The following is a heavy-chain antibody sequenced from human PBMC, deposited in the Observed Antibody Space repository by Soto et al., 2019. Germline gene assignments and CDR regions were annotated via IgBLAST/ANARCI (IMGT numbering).Heavy chain of an antibody. CDR1: GFTFSSYW. J-gene: IGHJ6*03. CDR2: VSSDGSST. CDR3: ARSTTHSYYYYMDV. Sequence: GSLRLSCAASGFTFSSYWIHWVRQAPGKGLVWASRVSSDGSSTTYADSVKGRFTISRDNAKNTLYLQMNSLRAEDTAVYYCARSTTHSYYYYMDVWGKGTTVTVSS. V-gene: IGHV3-74*01. D-gene: IGHD4-4*01.